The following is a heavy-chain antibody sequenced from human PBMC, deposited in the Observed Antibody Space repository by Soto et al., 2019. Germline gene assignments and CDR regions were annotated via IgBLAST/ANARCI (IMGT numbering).Heavy chain of an antibody. Sequence: GSLRLSCAASGXTVSSYEINWVRRAPGKGLEWVSYISSSGSTIYYADSVKGRFTISRDNAKNSLYLQMNSLRGEDTAVYYCASIVRFLEWTIDDAFDIWGRGTMGTVSS. CDR1: GXTVSSYE. D-gene: IGHD3-3*01. J-gene: IGHJ3*02. V-gene: IGHV3-48*03. CDR3: ASIVRFLEWTIDDAFDI. CDR2: ISSSGSTI.